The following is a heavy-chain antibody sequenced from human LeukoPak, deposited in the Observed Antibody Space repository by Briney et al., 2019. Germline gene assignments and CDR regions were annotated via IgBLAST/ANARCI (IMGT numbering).Heavy chain of an antibody. D-gene: IGHD6-13*01. CDR3: ARAKGAAAGTDYYYGMDV. Sequence: ASVNVSCKASGYTFTSYYMHWVRQAPGQGLEWMGIINPSGCSTSYAQKFQGRVTMTRDTSTSTVYMELSSLRSEDTAVYYCARAKGAAAGTDYYYGMDVWGQGTTVTVSS. V-gene: IGHV1-46*01. CDR1: GYTFTSYY. CDR2: INPSGCST. J-gene: IGHJ6*02.